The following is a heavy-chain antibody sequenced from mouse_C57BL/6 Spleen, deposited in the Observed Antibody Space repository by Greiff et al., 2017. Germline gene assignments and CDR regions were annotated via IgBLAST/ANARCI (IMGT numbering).Heavy chain of an antibody. V-gene: IGHV7-3*01. CDR1: GFTFTDYY. Sequence: EVKVVESGGGLVQPGGSLSLSCAASGFTFTDYYMSWVRQPPGKALEWLGFIRNKANGYTTEYSAYVKGRFTISRDNSKSILYLQMNALGAEDSATYYCARYNRSYGYAMDYWGQRTSVTVSS. CDR3: ARYNRSYGYAMDY. D-gene: IGHD1-1*01. J-gene: IGHJ4*01. CDR2: IRNKANGYTT.